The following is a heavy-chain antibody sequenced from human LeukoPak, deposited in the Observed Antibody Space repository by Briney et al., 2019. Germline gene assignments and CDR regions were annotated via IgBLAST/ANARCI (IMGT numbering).Heavy chain of an antibody. D-gene: IGHD6-19*01. Sequence: ASVTVSCKASGYTFTTYGVTWVRQAPGQGLECMGWINPYNGNTDSVQNFQGRVTMTTDTSTSTAYMELRSLRSDETAVYYCARGTKASGSGWTYYFDYWGQGTLVTVSS. CDR2: INPYNGNT. J-gene: IGHJ4*02. V-gene: IGHV1-18*01. CDR1: GYTFTTYG. CDR3: ARGTKASGSGWTYYFDY.